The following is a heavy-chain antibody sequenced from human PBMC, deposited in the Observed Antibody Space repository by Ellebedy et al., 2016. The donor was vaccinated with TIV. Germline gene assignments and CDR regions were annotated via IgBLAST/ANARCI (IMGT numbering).Heavy chain of an antibody. V-gene: IGHV3-23*01. CDR2: ISPSGSST. Sequence: PGGSLRLSCAASGFTFSSYAMSWVRQAPGKGLEWVSGISPSGSSTFYADSVKGRFSLSRDNSQNRMNLQMRNLRAEDTAIYYCAKGRKVGYGSTKDSFDVWGQGTMVTVSS. CDR3: AKGRKVGYGSTKDSFDV. CDR1: GFTFSSYA. J-gene: IGHJ3*01. D-gene: IGHD1-26*01.